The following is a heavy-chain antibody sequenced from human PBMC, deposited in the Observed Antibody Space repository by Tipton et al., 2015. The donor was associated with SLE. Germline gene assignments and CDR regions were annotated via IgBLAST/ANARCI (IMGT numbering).Heavy chain of an antibody. J-gene: IGHJ3*02. V-gene: IGHV4-39*07. D-gene: IGHD3-3*01. Sequence: TLSLTCTVSGGSISSSSYYWGWIRQPPGKGLEWIGSIYYSGSTYYNPSFKSRVTISVDTSKNQFSLKLSSVTAADTAVYYCARARDYYDFWSGHGAFDIWGQGTMVTVSS. CDR3: ARARDYYDFWSGHGAFDI. CDR2: IYYSGST. CDR1: GGSISSSSYY.